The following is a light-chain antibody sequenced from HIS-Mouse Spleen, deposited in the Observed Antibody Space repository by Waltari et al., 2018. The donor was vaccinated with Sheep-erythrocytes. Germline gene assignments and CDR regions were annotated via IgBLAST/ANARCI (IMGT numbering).Light chain of an antibody. CDR3: CSYAGSYNHV. CDR1: SSHVGGYNY. V-gene: IGLV2-11*01. J-gene: IGLJ1*01. Sequence: SALTQPPSVSGSPGQSVTIPCTGTSSHVGGYNYVSWYQQHPGKAPKLMIYDVSKRPSGVPDRFSGSKSGNTASLTISGLQAEDEADYYCCSYAGSYNHVFATGTKVTVL. CDR2: DVS.